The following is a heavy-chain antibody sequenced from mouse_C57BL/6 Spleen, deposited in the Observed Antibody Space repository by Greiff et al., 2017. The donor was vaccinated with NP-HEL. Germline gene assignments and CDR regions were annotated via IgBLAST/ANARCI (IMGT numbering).Heavy chain of an antibody. CDR1: GYAFSSYW. Sequence: QVQLQQSGAELVKPGASVKISCKASGYAFSSYWMNWVKQRPGKGLEWIGQIYPGDGDTNYNGKFKGKATLTADKSSSTAYMQLSSLTSEDSAVYFCARYDYDRDWYFDVWGTGTTVTVSS. CDR2: IYPGDGDT. CDR3: ARYDYDRDWYFDV. D-gene: IGHD2-4*01. V-gene: IGHV1-80*01. J-gene: IGHJ1*03.